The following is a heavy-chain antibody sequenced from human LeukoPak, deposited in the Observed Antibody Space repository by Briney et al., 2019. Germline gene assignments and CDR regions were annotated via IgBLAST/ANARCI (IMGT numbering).Heavy chain of an antibody. CDR2: ISYDGSNK. Sequence: PGGSLRLSCAASGFTFSSHAMHWVRQAPGKGLEWVAVISYDGSNKYYADSVKGRFTISRDNSKNTLYLQMNSLRAEDTAAYYCARGAWWELLYTHFDYWGQGTLVTVSS. D-gene: IGHD1-26*01. CDR1: GFTFSSHA. V-gene: IGHV3-30-3*01. J-gene: IGHJ4*02. CDR3: ARGAWWELLYTHFDY.